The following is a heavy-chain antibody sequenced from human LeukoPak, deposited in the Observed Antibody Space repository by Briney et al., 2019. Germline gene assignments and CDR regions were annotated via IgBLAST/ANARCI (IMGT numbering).Heavy chain of an antibody. CDR1: GGPVSNSNW. CDR2: IYHTGST. CDR3: VASGDYFFNY. Sequence: SGTLSLTCAISGGPVSNSNWWTWVRQPPGKGLEWIGEIYHTGSTNYNPSLKSRVAMSVDKSKNHFSLRLSSVTAADTAVYYCVASGDYFFNYWGQGTLVTVSS. V-gene: IGHV4-4*02. D-gene: IGHD4-17*01. J-gene: IGHJ4*02.